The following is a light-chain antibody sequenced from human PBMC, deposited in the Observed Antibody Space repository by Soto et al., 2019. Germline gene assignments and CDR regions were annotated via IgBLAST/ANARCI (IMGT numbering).Light chain of an antibody. CDR1: SSNIGAGYD. CDR3: QSYDSSRVV. CDR2: GNS. J-gene: IGLJ2*01. V-gene: IGLV1-40*01. Sequence: QSVLTQPPSVSGAPGQRVTISCTGSSSNIGAGYDVHWYQQLPGTAPKLLINGNSNRPSGVPDRFSGSKSGTSASLVITGLQAEDEAEYYCQSYDSSRVVFGGGTKLTVL.